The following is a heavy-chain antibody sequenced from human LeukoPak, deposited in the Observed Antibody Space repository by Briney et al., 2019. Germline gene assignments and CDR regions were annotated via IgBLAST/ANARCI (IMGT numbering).Heavy chain of an antibody. V-gene: IGHV1-2*02. CDR2: INPNSGGT. CDR1: GYTFTGYY. J-gene: IGHJ4*02. D-gene: IGHD6-13*01. Sequence: ASVKVSCKASGYTFTGYYMHWVRQAPGQGLEWMGWINPNSGGTNYAQKFQGRDTMTRDTSISTAYMELSRLRSDGTAVYYCARGSAYSSSWYENWGQGTLVTVSS. CDR3: ARGSAYSSSWYEN.